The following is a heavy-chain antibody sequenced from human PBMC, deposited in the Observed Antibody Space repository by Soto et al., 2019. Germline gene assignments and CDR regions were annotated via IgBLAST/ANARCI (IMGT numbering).Heavy chain of an antibody. CDR1: GFTFSSYA. CDR3: ARDCGGDCRYFQH. D-gene: IGHD2-21*02. CDR2: ISYDGSNK. Sequence: GGSLRLSCAASGFTFSSYAMHWVRQAPGKGLEWVAVISYDGSNKYYADSVKGRFTISRDNSKNTLYLQMNSLRAEDTAVYYCARDCGGDCRYFQHWGQGTLVTVTS. J-gene: IGHJ1*01. V-gene: IGHV3-30-3*01.